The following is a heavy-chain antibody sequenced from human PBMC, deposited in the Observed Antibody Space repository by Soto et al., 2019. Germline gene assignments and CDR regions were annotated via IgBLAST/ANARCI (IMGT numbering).Heavy chain of an antibody. D-gene: IGHD2-15*01. CDR1: GGSISSYY. J-gene: IGHJ5*02. CDR3: ARVAGGWFDP. V-gene: IGHV4-59*01. Sequence: APQTLSLTCTVSGGSISSYYWSWIRQPPGKGLEWIGYIYYSGSTNYNPSLKSRVTISVDTSKNQFSLKLSSVTAAGTAVYYCARVAGGWFDPWGQGTLVTVSS. CDR2: IYYSGST.